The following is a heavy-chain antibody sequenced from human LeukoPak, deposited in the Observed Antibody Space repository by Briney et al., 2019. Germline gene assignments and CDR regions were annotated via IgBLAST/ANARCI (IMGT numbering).Heavy chain of an antibody. Sequence: GGSLRLSCAASGFTFSSYNMNWVRQAPGKGLEWVSSISSSSTYIYYADSVKGRFTISRDNAKNSLYLQMNSLRAEDTAVYYCTTGPSRVLLWFGESYYFDYWGQGTLVTVSS. V-gene: IGHV3-21*01. CDR2: ISSSSTYI. CDR1: GFTFSSYN. D-gene: IGHD3-10*01. CDR3: TTGPSRVLLWFGESYYFDY. J-gene: IGHJ4*02.